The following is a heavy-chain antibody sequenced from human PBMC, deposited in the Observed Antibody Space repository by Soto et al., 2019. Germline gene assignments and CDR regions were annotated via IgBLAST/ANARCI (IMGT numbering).Heavy chain of an antibody. CDR2: IYYSGST. Sequence: SETLSLTCTVSGGSISSYYWSWIRQPPGKGLEWIGYIYYSGSTNYNPSLKSRVTISVDTSKNQFSLKLSSVTAADTDVYYCAAGSLGNWFDTWGQGTLVTVSS. CDR3: AAGSLGNWFDT. D-gene: IGHD3-16*01. V-gene: IGHV4-59*01. CDR1: GGSISSYY. J-gene: IGHJ5*02.